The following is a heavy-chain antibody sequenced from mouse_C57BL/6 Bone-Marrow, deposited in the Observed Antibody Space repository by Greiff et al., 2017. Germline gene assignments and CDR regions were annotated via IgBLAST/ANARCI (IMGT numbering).Heavy chain of an antibody. J-gene: IGHJ3*01. Sequence: VQLKQSGPVLVKPGASVKMSCKASGYTFTDYYMNWVKQSHGKSLEWIGVINPYNGGTSYNQKFKGKATLTVDKSSSTAYMELNSLTSEDSAVYYCARHHRGFAYWGQGTLVTVSA. CDR2: INPYNGGT. CDR3: ARHHRGFAY. V-gene: IGHV1-19*01. CDR1: GYTFTDYY.